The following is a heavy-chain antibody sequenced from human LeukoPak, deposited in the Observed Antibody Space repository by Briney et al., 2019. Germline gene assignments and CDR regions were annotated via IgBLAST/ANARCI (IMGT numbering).Heavy chain of an antibody. J-gene: IGHJ3*02. CDR2: IVFSSSYI. D-gene: IGHD1-1*01. V-gene: IGHV3-21*01. Sequence: GGSLRLSCAASGFPFSTYTMNWVRQAPGKGLGWVSLIVFSSSYIYYADSVKGRFTISRDNAKNSLYLQMNSLRAEDTAVYYCARGHTTGHYAFDILGQGTMVTVSS. CDR1: GFPFSTYT. CDR3: ARGHTTGHYAFDI.